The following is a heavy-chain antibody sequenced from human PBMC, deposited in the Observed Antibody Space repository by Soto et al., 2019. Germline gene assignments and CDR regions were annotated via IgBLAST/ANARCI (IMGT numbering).Heavy chain of an antibody. CDR1: GGTFSSYA. J-gene: IGHJ3*02. CDR2: IIPIFGTA. Sequence: SVTVSCKASGGTFSSYAISWVRQAPGQGLEWMGGIIPIFGTANYAQKFQGRVTITADKSTSTAYMELSSLRSEDPAVYYCASDLERITIFGVVIGGAFDIWGQGIMVSVSS. CDR3: ASDLERITIFGVVIGGAFDI. V-gene: IGHV1-69*06. D-gene: IGHD3-3*01.